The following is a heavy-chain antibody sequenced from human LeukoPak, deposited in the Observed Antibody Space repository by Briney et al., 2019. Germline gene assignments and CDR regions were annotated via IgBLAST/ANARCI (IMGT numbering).Heavy chain of an antibody. CDR3: ARAKTFYGDPPRPLFDP. Sequence: SETLSLTCTVSGGSISSYYWSWIRQPPGKGLEWIGYIYYSGSTNYNPSLKSRVTISVDTSKNQFSLKLSSVTAADTAVYYCARAKTFYGDPPRPLFDPWGQGTLVTVSP. V-gene: IGHV4-59*01. CDR2: IYYSGST. D-gene: IGHD4-17*01. CDR1: GGSISSYY. J-gene: IGHJ5*02.